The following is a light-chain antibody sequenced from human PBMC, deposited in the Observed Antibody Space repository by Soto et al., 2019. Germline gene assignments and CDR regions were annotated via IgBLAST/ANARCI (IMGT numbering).Light chain of an antibody. Sequence: QSALTQPASVSGSPGQSITISCTGTSSDVGGYNYVSWYQQYPGKAPKLMIYDVSNRPSGVSNRFSGSKSGNTASLTISGLQADDEADYYCSSYTSSGSWVFGGGTKVTVL. CDR2: DVS. CDR3: SSYTSSGSWV. CDR1: SSDVGGYNY. V-gene: IGLV2-14*01. J-gene: IGLJ2*01.